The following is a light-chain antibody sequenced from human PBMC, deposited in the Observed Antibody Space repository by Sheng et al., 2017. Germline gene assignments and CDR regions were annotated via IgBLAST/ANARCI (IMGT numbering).Light chain of an antibody. V-gene: IGLV3-25*03. CDR2: KDT. CDR3: QSLDSSDSYV. Sequence: SYELTQPPSVSVSPGQTATITCSGDALAKNYVYWYQQKPGQAHILVIYKDTERPSGIPERFSASSSGSTVTLTISGVQAEDEADYYCQSLDSSDSYVFGPGTQVTVL. CDR1: ALAKNY. J-gene: IGLJ1*01.